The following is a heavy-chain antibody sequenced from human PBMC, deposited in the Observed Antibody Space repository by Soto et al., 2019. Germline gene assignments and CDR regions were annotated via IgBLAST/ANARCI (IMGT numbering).Heavy chain of an antibody. D-gene: IGHD6-13*01. Sequence: PVWALRHSCSASEFTFSSYAMHLVLHSPLKLLECVAVISYDGSNKYYADSVKGRFTISRDNSKNTLYLQMNSLRAEDTAVYYCAREWGPGIAAAGTVLYWGQGTLVTV. CDR3: AREWGPGIAAAGTVLY. V-gene: IGHV3-30-3*01. CDR1: EFTFSSYA. J-gene: IGHJ4*02. CDR2: ISYDGSNK.